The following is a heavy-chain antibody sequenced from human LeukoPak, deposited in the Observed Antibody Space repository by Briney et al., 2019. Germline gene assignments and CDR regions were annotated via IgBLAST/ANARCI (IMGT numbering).Heavy chain of an antibody. D-gene: IGHD2-8*02. CDR1: GGSISSYY. Sequence: SETLSLTCTVSGGSISSYYWSWIRQPPGKGLEWIAYISDIGSIYYNPSLKSRVTISLDTSKNQFSLKLSSVTAADTAVYYCAGHHPRNTVDFWGQGTLVTVSS. CDR3: AGHHPRNTVDF. J-gene: IGHJ4*02. CDR2: ISDIGSI. V-gene: IGHV4-59*08.